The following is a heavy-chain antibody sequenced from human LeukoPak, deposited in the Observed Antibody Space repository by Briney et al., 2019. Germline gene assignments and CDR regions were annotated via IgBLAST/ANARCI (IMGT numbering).Heavy chain of an antibody. CDR2: IYPSDSDT. CDR1: GYSCTSYW. Sequence: GESLKISCKASGYSCTSYWIGWVRQMPGKGLEWMGIIYPSDSDTRYSPSFQGQVTITADKSINTAYLQWSSLKASDTAMYYCARQRWLQLGFEYWGQGTLVTVSS. CDR3: ARQRWLQLGFEY. V-gene: IGHV5-51*01. D-gene: IGHD5-24*01. J-gene: IGHJ4*02.